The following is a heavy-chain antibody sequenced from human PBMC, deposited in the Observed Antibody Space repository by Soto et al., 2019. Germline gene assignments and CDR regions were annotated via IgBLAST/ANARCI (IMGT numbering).Heavy chain of an antibody. V-gene: IGHV3-23*01. CDR2: VSGSGGYT. J-gene: IGHJ4*02. Sequence: GGSLRLSCAASGFTFSSYAMSWVRKAPGKGLEWVSTVSGSGGYTYYADSVKGRFTISRDNSKDTLYLQVNSLRAEDTAVYYCAKGPLAGRNFDYWGQGTLVTVSS. CDR1: GFTFSSYA. D-gene: IGHD6-19*01. CDR3: AKGPLAGRNFDY.